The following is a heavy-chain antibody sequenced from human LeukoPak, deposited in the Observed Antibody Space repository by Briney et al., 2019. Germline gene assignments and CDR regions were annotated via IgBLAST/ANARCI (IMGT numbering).Heavy chain of an antibody. CDR2: ISSSGSTI. Sequence: GGSLRLSCAASGFTFSDYYMSWIRQAPGKGLEWVPYISSSGSTIYYADSVKGRFTISRDNAKNSLYLQMNSLRAEDTAVYYCATSRITIFGVVSGYFDYWGQGTLVTVSS. CDR3: ATSRITIFGVVSGYFDY. J-gene: IGHJ4*02. CDR1: GFTFSDYY. V-gene: IGHV3-11*01. D-gene: IGHD3-3*01.